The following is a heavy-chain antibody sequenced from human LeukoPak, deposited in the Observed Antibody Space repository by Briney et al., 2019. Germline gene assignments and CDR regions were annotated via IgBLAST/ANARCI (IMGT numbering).Heavy chain of an antibody. CDR2: IRSKAYGRTT. CDR1: GFTFGDYA. V-gene: IGHV3-49*03. CDR3: TREGPIAALFDY. Sequence: GGSLRLSCTASGFTFGDYAMSWFRQAPGKGLEWVGFIRSKAYGRTTEYAASVKGRFTISRDDSKSIAYLQMNSLKTEDTAVYYCTREGPIAALFDYWGQGTLVTVSS. J-gene: IGHJ4*02. D-gene: IGHD6-6*01.